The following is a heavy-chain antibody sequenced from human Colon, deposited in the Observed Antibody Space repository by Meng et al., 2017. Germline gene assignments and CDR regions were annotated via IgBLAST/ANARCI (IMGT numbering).Heavy chain of an antibody. Sequence: ASVKVSCKASGYTFTDYFLQWVRQAPGQGTEWMGWINPKSGYTNYAPTFQGRVTMTRDTSNSTGYMELSRLTSDDTAVYYCSKTLYPYFDGGKPFHSWGQGSLVTVSS. CDR3: SKTLYPYFDGGKPFHS. V-gene: IGHV1-2*02. CDR2: INPKSGYT. CDR1: GYTFTDYF. J-gene: IGHJ4*02. D-gene: IGHD4-23*01.